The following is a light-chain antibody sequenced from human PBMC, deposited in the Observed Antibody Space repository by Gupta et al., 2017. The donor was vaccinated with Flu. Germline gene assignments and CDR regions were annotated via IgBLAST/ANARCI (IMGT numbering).Light chain of an antibody. CDR2: GNS. CDR1: SSNIGAGYD. J-gene: IGLJ1*01. V-gene: IGLV1-40*01. CDR3: QSYDSSLSGWGV. Sequence: QSVLTQPPSVSAAPGQRVTISCTGSSSNIGAGYDVHWYQQLPGTAPKLLIYGNSNRPSGVPDRFSGSKSGTSASLAITGLQAEDEADYYCQSYDSSLSGWGVFGTGTKVTV.